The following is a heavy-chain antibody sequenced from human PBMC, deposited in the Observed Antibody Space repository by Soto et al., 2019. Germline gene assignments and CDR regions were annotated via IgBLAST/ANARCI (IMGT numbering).Heavy chain of an antibody. CDR1: GFIFSDYE. Sequence: EAELVESGGGLVQPGGSLTLSCAASGFIFSDYEVDWVRQAPGRGPEWISYISDGGTTIYYAASVKGRFTISRGDAKESLYLHMTNLRVDDTAIYFCVKEYCTGGTCFDAFDLWGQATVVTVSS. J-gene: IGHJ3*01. CDR2: ISDGGTTI. D-gene: IGHD2-8*02. V-gene: IGHV3-48*03. CDR3: VKEYCTGGTCFDAFDL.